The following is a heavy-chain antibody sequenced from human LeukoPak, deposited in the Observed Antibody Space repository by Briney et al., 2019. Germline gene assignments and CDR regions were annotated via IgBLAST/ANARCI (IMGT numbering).Heavy chain of an antibody. Sequence: GGSLRLSCAASGFTFSSYWMHWVRQAPGKGLEWVAVISYDGSNKYYADSVKGRFTISRDNSKNTLYLQMNSLRGEDTAVYYCAKNHRDYGDYYHYGMDVWGQGTTVTVSS. V-gene: IGHV3-30*18. D-gene: IGHD4-17*01. CDR2: ISYDGSNK. CDR3: AKNHRDYGDYYHYGMDV. CDR1: GFTFSSYW. J-gene: IGHJ6*02.